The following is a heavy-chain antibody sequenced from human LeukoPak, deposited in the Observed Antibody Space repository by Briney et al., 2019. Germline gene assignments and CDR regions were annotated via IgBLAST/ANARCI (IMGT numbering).Heavy chain of an antibody. CDR1: GGSISSSSYY. CDR2: IYHSGST. V-gene: IGHV4-39*07. Sequence: PSETLSLTCTVSGGSISSSSYYWGWIRQPPGKGLEWIGEIYHSGSTNYNPSLKSRVTISVDKSKNQFSLKLSSVTAADTAVYYCATTESYYRDSLLEYWGQGTLVTVSS. D-gene: IGHD1-26*01. J-gene: IGHJ4*02. CDR3: ATTESYYRDSLLEY.